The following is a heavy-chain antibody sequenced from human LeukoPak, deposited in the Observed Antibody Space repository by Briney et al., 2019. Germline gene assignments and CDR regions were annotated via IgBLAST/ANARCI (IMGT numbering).Heavy chain of an antibody. Sequence: SETLSLTCAVYGGSFSGYYWSWIRQPPGKGLEWIGEINHSGSTNYNPSLKSRVTISVDTSKNQFSLKLSSVTAADTAVYYCARNRDWFDPWGQGTLVTVSS. CDR1: GGSFSGYY. CDR3: ARNRDWFDP. D-gene: IGHD3-10*01. J-gene: IGHJ5*02. CDR2: INHSGST. V-gene: IGHV4-34*01.